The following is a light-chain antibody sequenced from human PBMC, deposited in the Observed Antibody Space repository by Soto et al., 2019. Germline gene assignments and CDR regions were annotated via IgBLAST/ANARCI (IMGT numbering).Light chain of an antibody. J-gene: IGLJ1*01. Sequence: QSALTQPPSASGSPGQSVTISCTGTSSDVGTYNSVSWYQQHPGKAPKLMMYEVTKRPAGVPDRFSGSKSGNTASLTVSGLQAEDEADYYCSSYAGTNLVFGIGTKVTVL. CDR2: EVT. V-gene: IGLV2-8*01. CDR3: SSYAGTNLV. CDR1: SSDVGTYNS.